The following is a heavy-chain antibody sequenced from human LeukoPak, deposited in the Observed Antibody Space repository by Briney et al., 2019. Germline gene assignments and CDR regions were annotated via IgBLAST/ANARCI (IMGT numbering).Heavy chain of an antibody. CDR3: ARDYIYYHSSGYWYYFDY. V-gene: IGHV3-66*01. Sequence: SGGSLRLSCAASGFTVSSNYMSWVRQAPGKGLEWVSVIYSDGSTYYADSVKGRFTISRDNSKNTLYLQINSLRAEDTAVYYCARDYIYYHSSGYWYYFDYWGQGTLVTVSS. CDR2: IYSDGST. J-gene: IGHJ4*02. D-gene: IGHD3-22*01. CDR1: GFTVSSNY.